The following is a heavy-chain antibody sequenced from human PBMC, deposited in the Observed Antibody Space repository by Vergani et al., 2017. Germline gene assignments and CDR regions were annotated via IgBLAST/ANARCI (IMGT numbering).Heavy chain of an antibody. CDR2: IHPADSDT. D-gene: IGHD3-22*01. V-gene: IGHV5-51*01. Sequence: EVQLVQSGAEVKKPGESLKISCQISGYSFTKYWIGWVRQMPGKGLEWMGIIHPADSDTRYSPSFQGQVTISVDKSISTAYLQRSSLRASDSAMYYCARLYGRDSSGSKYVDYWGQGTLVTVSS. CDR1: GYSFTKYW. J-gene: IGHJ4*02. CDR3: ARLYGRDSSGSKYVDY.